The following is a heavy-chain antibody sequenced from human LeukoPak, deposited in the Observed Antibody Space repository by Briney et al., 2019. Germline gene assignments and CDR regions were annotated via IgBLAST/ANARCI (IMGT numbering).Heavy chain of an antibody. CDR2: IYYSGST. Sequence: SETLSLTCTVSGGSISSYYWSWIRQPPGKGLEWIGYIYYSGSTNYNPSLKSRVTISVDTSKNQFSLKLSSVTAADTAVYYCARDRGRGYSYGYYFGYWGQGTLVTVSS. J-gene: IGHJ4*02. V-gene: IGHV4-59*01. CDR1: GGSISSYY. D-gene: IGHD5-18*01. CDR3: ARDRGRGYSYGYYFGY.